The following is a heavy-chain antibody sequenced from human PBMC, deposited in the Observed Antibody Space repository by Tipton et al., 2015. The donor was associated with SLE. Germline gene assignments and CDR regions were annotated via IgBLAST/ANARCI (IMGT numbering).Heavy chain of an antibody. D-gene: IGHD3-22*01. CDR3: ARDRGYDSSGYIDY. V-gene: IGHV3-30-3*01. CDR2: ISYDGSNK. J-gene: IGHJ4*02. Sequence: SLRLSCAASGFTFSSYAMHWVRQAPGKGLEWVAVISYDGSNKYYADSVKGRFTISRDNSKNTLYLQMNSLRAEDTAVYYCARDRGYDSSGYIDYWGQGTLVTVSS. CDR1: GFTFSSYA.